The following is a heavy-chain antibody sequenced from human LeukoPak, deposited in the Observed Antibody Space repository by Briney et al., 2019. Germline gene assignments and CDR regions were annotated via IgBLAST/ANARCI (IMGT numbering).Heavy chain of an antibody. D-gene: IGHD2-2*01. V-gene: IGHV4-4*07. CDR2: IYSGEGA. CDR1: GDSISNYY. CDR3: ARDWYCSGTRCYAGEHPDPYWYFDI. J-gene: IGHJ2*01. Sequence: PSETLSLTCTVSGDSISNYYWNWIRQPAGKGLEWIGRIYSGEGANYNPSPKSRVTMSVDRSRNQFSLNLSSVTAADTAVYYCARDWYCSGTRCYAGEHPDPYWYFDIWGRGTLVTVSS.